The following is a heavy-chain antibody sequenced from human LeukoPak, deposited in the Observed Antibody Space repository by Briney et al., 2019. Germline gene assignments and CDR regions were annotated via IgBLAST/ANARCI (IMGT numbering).Heavy chain of an antibody. J-gene: IGHJ4*02. CDR2: IIPIFHKT. Sequence: ASVKVSCKASGGAFNTFALNWVRQAPGQGLEWMGGIIPIFHKTGYSQKFQGRVTITADESTTTVYMELSSVTSEDTAIYYCAIPKRGYSHGHFDFWGQGTLVTVSS. D-gene: IGHD5-12*01. V-gene: IGHV1-69*13. CDR3: AIPKRGYSHGHFDF. CDR1: GGAFNTFA.